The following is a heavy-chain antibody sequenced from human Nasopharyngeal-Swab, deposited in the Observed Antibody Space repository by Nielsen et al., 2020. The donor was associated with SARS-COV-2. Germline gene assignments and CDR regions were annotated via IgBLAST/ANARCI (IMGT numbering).Heavy chain of an antibody. CDR3: ARSGYSYVSYYYYYGMDV. J-gene: IGHJ6*02. CDR2: IYYSGST. CDR1: SGSISSSSYY. Sequence: SETLSLTCTVSSGSISSSSYYWGWIRQPPGKGLEWIGSIYYSGSTYYNPSLKSRVTISVDTSKNQFSLKLSSVTAADTAVYYCARSGYSYVSYYYYYGMDVWGQGTTVTVSS. V-gene: IGHV4-39*07. D-gene: IGHD5-18*01.